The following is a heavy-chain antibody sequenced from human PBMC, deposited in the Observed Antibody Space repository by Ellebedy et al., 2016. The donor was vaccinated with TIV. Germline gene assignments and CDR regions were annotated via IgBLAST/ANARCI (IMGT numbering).Heavy chain of an antibody. CDR1: GFSFNRYA. Sequence: GGSLRLSCTVSGFSFNRYAMSWVRQAPGKGLEWVSGIGGSGDTTYYAEPVKGRFSISRDNSKNTLFLQMDALRAEDTAVYYCMKRGYGGAADPGDYWGQGTLVTVSS. CDR3: MKRGYGGAADPGDY. V-gene: IGHV3-23*01. D-gene: IGHD6-25*01. J-gene: IGHJ4*02. CDR2: IGGSGDTT.